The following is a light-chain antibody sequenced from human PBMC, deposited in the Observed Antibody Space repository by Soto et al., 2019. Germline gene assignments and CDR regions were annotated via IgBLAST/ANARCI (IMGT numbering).Light chain of an antibody. Sequence: QAVVTQPASVSGSPGQSITISCTGTSSDVGNYNLVSWYQQHPGKAPKVIIYEGSKRPSGVSNRFSGSKSGNTASLTISGLQADDEGDYYCCSYAGSSTWVFGGGTKLTVL. J-gene: IGLJ3*02. V-gene: IGLV2-23*01. CDR2: EGS. CDR1: SSDVGNYNL. CDR3: CSYAGSSTWV.